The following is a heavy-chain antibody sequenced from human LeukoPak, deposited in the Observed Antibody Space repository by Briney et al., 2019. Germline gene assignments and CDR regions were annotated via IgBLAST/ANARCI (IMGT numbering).Heavy chain of an antibody. Sequence: GESLKISCKGSGYSFTSYWIGWVRQMPGRGLEWMGIIYPGDSDTRYSPSFQGQVTISADKSISTAYLQWSSLKASDTAMYYCAITMRYCTSTSCSNPFDYWGQGTLVTVSS. V-gene: IGHV5-51*01. CDR3: AITMRYCTSTSCSNPFDY. CDR2: IYPGDSDT. CDR1: GYSFTSYW. J-gene: IGHJ4*02. D-gene: IGHD2-2*01.